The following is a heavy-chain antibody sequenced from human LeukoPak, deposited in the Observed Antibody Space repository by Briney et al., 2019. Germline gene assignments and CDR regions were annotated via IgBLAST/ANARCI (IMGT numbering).Heavy chain of an antibody. Sequence: SETLSLTCTVSSASISSYYGSWIRQPPGKGLEWIGYIYYSGSTNYNPSLKSRVTISVDTSKNQFSLKLSSVTAADTAVYYCARDLGSRFDPWGQGTLVTVSS. CDR1: SASISSYY. J-gene: IGHJ5*02. CDR3: ARDLGSRFDP. D-gene: IGHD3-10*01. CDR2: IYYSGST. V-gene: IGHV4-59*01.